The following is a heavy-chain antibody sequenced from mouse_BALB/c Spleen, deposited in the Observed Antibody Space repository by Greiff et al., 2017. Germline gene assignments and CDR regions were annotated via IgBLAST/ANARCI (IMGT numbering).Heavy chain of an antibody. Sequence: VQLQQSGPSLVKPSQTLSLTCSATGYSITSGYWNWIRKFPGNKLEYMGYISYSGSTYYNPSLKSRISITRDTSKNQYYLQLNSVTTEDTATYYCARYDYDEWYFDVWGEGTTVTVSS. CDR2: ISYSGST. V-gene: IGHV3-8*02. CDR3: ARYDYDEWYFDV. CDR1: GYSITSGY. D-gene: IGHD2-4*01. J-gene: IGHJ1*01.